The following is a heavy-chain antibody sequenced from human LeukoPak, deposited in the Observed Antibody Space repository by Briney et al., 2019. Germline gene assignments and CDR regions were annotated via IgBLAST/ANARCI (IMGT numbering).Heavy chain of an antibody. V-gene: IGHV4-59*01. CDR3: AVHPGYSSGWTYFDY. CDR1: GGSISSYY. CDR2: IYYSGRT. D-gene: IGHD6-19*01. Sequence: SETLSLTCTVSGGSISSYYWNWIRQPPGKGLEWIGYIYYSGRTNYNPSLKSRVTISVDTSKNQFSLKLSSVTAADTAVYYCAVHPGYSSGWTYFDYWGQGTLVTVSS. J-gene: IGHJ4*02.